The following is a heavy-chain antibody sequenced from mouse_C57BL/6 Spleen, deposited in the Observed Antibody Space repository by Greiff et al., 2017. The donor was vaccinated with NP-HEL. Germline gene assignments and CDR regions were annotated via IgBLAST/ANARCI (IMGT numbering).Heavy chain of an antibody. CDR1: GYTFTSYW. CDR3: AREGDGYSVWIY. D-gene: IGHD2-3*01. J-gene: IGHJ3*01. Sequence: VQLQQSGAELAKPGASVKLSCKASGYTFTSYWMHWVKQRPGQGLEWIGYINPSSGYTKYNQKFKEKATLTAYKSASTAYMQLSSLTYEDSAFYYCAREGDGYSVWIYWGQGTLVTVSA. V-gene: IGHV1-7*01. CDR2: INPSSGYT.